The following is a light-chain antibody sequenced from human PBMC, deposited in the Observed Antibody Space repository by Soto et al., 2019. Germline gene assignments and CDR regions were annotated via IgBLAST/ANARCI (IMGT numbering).Light chain of an antibody. Sequence: EIVLTQSPGTLSLSPGERATLSCRASQSVSNNYLAWYQQKPGQAPRLLIYGASNRATGIPDRFSGSESGTEFTLTISSLQSEDFAVYYCQQYTNWPFTFGPGTKVDIK. CDR3: QQYTNWPFT. CDR1: QSVSNN. CDR2: GAS. J-gene: IGKJ3*01. V-gene: IGKV3D-15*01.